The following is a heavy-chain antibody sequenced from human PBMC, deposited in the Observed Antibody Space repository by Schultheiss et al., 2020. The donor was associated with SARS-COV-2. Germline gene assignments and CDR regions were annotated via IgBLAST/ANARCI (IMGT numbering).Heavy chain of an antibody. CDR2: ISGSGGST. D-gene: IGHD3-3*01. Sequence: GGSLRLSCAASGFTFSDYYMSWIRQAPGKGLEWVSAISGSGGSTYYADSVKGRFTISRDNSNNTLYLHMNSLRAEDTAVYYCARDATLEWLFADPIVDWYFDLWGRGTLVTVSS. J-gene: IGHJ2*01. CDR3: ARDATLEWLFADPIVDWYFDL. V-gene: IGHV3-23*01. CDR1: GFTFSDYY.